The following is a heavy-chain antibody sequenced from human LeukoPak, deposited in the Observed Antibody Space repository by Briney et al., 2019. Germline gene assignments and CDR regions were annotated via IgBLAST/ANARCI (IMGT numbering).Heavy chain of an antibody. V-gene: IGHV4-59*12. CDR1: GGSISSYY. D-gene: IGHD3-16*01. CDR2: IYYSGST. J-gene: IGHJ3*02. CDR3: AREAVTLAAFDI. Sequence: PSETLSLTCTVSGGSISSYYWSWIRQPPGKGLEWIGYIYYSGSTNYNPSLKSRVTISVDTSKNQFSLKLSSVTAADTAVYYCAREAVTLAAFDIWGQGTMVTVSS.